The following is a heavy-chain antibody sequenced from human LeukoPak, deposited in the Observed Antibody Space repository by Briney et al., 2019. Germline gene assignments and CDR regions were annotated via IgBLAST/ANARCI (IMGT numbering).Heavy chain of an antibody. CDR3: ARGGTSGSLIY. V-gene: IGHV3-74*01. Sequence: GGSLRLSCAASGFTFSNYWMHWVRQDPSKGLVWVSRINSDGGSTGYADSVKGRFTISRDNTKNTLYLQMNSLRAEDTALYYCARGGTSGSLIYWGQGTLVTVSS. CDR1: GFTFSNYW. D-gene: IGHD1-26*01. CDR2: INSDGGST. J-gene: IGHJ4*02.